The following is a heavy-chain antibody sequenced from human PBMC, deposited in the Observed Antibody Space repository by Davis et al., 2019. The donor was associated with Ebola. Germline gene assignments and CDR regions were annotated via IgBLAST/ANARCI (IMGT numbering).Heavy chain of an antibody. Sequence: ASVKVSCKASGYTFSSHAMNWVRQAPGQGLEWMGWINTNTGNPTYAQGFTGRFVFSLDTSGSTAYLQISSLKAEDTAVYNCAIVDFGYNYDFWSGYYTRFDPWGQGTLVTVSS. CDR2: INTNTGNP. CDR1: GYTFSSHA. CDR3: AIVDFGYNYDFWSGYYTRFDP. J-gene: IGHJ5*02. D-gene: IGHD3-3*01. V-gene: IGHV7-4-1*02.